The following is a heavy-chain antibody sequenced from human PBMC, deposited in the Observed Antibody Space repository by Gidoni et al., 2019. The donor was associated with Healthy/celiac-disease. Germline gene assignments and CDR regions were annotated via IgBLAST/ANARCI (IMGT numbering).Heavy chain of an antibody. V-gene: IGHV1-69-2*01. J-gene: IGHJ2*01. CDR3: ATALGIAAAGTDWYFDH. Sequence: GKGLEWMGLVDPEDGETIYAEKFQGRVTITADTSTDTAYMELSSLRSEDTAVYYCATALGIAAAGTDWYFDHWGRGTLVTVSS. CDR2: VDPEDGET. D-gene: IGHD6-13*01.